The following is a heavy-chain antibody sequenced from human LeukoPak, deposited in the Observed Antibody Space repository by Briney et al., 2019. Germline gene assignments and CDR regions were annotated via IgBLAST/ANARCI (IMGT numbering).Heavy chain of an antibody. CDR3: ARFISLGA. CDR1: GFTFNSYW. D-gene: IGHD3-16*01. V-gene: IGHV3-7*01. Sequence: GGSLRLSCAASGFTFNSYWMSWVRQAPGKGLEWVANRKKDGSEKNYVDSVKGRFTISRDNAKNSLYLQMDSLRAEDTAVYYCARFISLGAWGQGTLVTVSS. J-gene: IGHJ5*02. CDR2: RKKDGSEK.